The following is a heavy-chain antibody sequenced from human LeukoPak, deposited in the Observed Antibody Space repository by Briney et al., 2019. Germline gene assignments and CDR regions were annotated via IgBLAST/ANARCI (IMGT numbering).Heavy chain of an antibody. J-gene: IGHJ4*02. CDR2: ISAHNGNT. Sequence: ASVKVSCKASGYTFTSYGISWVRQAPGQWLEWMGWISAHNGNTNYAQKLQGRVTMTTDTSTSTAYMELRSLRSDDTAVYYCARFSSGWYQGDYWGQGTLVTVSS. CDR3: ARFSSGWYQGDY. V-gene: IGHV1-18*01. CDR1: GYTFTSYG. D-gene: IGHD6-19*01.